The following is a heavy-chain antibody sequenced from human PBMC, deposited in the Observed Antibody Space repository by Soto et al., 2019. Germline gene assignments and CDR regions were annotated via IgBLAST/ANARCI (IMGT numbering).Heavy chain of an antibody. J-gene: IGHJ4*01. CDR1: GFTFSNYW. CDR3: ARYCSGGSCFDY. D-gene: IGHD2-15*01. Sequence: LRLSCAASGFTFSNYWMSWVRQAPGKGLEWVANIKQDGSEKYYVDSVKGRFTISRDNAKNSLYLQMNSLRAEDTAVYYCARYCSGGSCFDYWGQGTLVTVSS. V-gene: IGHV3-7*03. CDR2: IKQDGSEK.